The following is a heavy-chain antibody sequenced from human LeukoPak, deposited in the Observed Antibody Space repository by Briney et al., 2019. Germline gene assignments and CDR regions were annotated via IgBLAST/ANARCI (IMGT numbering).Heavy chain of an antibody. CDR2: IYYSGST. Sequence: PSETLPLTCSVSGGSVSSRNYYWGWIRQPPGKGLEWIGSIYYSGSTYYNPSLKSRVTISVDTSKNQFSLKLSSVTAADTAVYYCARVYSGYEMIDYWVQGTLVTVSS. D-gene: IGHD5-12*01. CDR3: ARVYSGYEMIDY. J-gene: IGHJ4*02. V-gene: IGHV4-39*01. CDR1: GGSVSSRNYY.